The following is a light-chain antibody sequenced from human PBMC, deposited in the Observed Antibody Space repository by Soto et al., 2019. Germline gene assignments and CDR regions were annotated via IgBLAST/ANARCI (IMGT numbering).Light chain of an antibody. CDR3: QQYYNWPRT. CDR2: FKS. J-gene: IGKJ1*01. V-gene: IGKV3-15*01. CDR1: HSISNS. Sequence: ELVMTQSPATLSVSPGERATLSCRASHSISNSLAWYQQNPGQAPRLLIYFKSTWASGIPTRFSGSGSGTQFTLSISSLQSEDFAVYYCQQYYNWPRTFGQGTKVDIK.